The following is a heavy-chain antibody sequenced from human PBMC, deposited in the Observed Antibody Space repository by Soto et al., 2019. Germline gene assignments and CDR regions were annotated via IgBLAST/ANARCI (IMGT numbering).Heavy chain of an antibody. V-gene: IGHV3-53*01. CDR1: GFTVSSNY. Sequence: EVQLVESGGGLIQPGGSLRLSCAASGFTVSSNYMSWVRQAPGKGLEWVSVIYSGGSTYYADSVKGRFTISRDNSNNTLYLQMNSLRAEDTAVYYCASKRRDGYNSVTDYWGQGTLVTVSS. CDR2: IYSGGST. D-gene: IGHD5-12*01. CDR3: ASKRRDGYNSVTDY. J-gene: IGHJ4*02.